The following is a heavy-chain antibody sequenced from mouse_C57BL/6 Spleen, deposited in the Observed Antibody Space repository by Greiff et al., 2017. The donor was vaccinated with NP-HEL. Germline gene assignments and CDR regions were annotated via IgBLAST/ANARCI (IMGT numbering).Heavy chain of an antibody. CDR3: ATYDLYYFDY. Sequence: DVQLQESGPGLVKPSQSLSLTCSVTGYSITSGYYWNWIRQFPGNKLEWMGYISYDGSNNYNPSLKNRISITRDTSKNQFFLKLNSVTTEDTATYYCATYDLYYFDYWGQGTTLTVSS. D-gene: IGHD2-4*01. J-gene: IGHJ2*01. V-gene: IGHV3-6*01. CDR2: ISYDGSN. CDR1: GYSITSGYY.